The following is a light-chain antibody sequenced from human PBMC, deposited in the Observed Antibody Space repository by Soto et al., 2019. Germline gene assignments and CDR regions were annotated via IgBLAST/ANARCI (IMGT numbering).Light chain of an antibody. CDR3: NSYTNSSTYV. V-gene: IGLV2-14*01. CDR2: DVS. J-gene: IGLJ1*01. CDR1: SSDVGAYNY. Sequence: QSALTQPASVSGSPGQSITISCTGTSSDVGAYNYVSWYQQHPGKAPKLIIYDVSNRPSGVSDRFSGSKSGNTASLTISGRQAEDEADYYCNSYTNSSTYVFGTGTKLTVL.